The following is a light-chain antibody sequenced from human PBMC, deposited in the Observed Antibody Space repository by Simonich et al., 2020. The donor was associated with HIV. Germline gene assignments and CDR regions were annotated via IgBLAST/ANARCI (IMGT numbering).Light chain of an antibody. CDR3: QESYGPPYT. CDR1: QSISSY. CDR2: AAS. V-gene: IGKV1-39*01. J-gene: IGKJ2*01. Sequence: DIQMTQSPSFLSASVGDRVTITCRASQSISSYLNWYQQKPGKAPKLLTYAASSLQIGVPSRFSGSGSGTDFTLTISSLQAEDFATYYCQESYGPPYTFGQGTKLEIK.